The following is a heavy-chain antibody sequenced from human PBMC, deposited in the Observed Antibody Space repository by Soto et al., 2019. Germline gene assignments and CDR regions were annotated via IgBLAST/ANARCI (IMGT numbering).Heavy chain of an antibody. CDR1: GFTVSSNY. Sequence: EVQLVETGGGLIQPGGSLRLSCAASGFTVSSNYMSWVRQAPGKGLEWVSVIYSGGSTYYADSVKGRFTISRDNAKNSLYLQMNRLRGEDSAFYYCATPIEDSSSGNYYFDVWGRGTLVTVSS. V-gene: IGHV3-53*02. CDR3: ATPIEDSSSGNYYFDV. CDR2: IYSGGST. D-gene: IGHD6-19*01. J-gene: IGHJ2*01.